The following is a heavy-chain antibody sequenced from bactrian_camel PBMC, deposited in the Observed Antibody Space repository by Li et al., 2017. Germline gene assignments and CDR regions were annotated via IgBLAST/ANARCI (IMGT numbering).Heavy chain of an antibody. J-gene: IGHJ4*01. CDR2: IENDGTT. D-gene: IGHD1*01. Sequence: HVQLVESGGGSVQAGGSLTLSCTVSGHTYLNYCMGWFRQAPGKGREGVAAIENDGTTTYADSVKGRFTSSRDFAKNTVYLQLNSLKAEDTAVYYCATWAVYRAIAYPSRAFADWGQGTQVTVS. CDR3: ATWAVYRAIAYPSRAFAD. CDR1: GHTYLNYC. V-gene: IGHV3S53*01.